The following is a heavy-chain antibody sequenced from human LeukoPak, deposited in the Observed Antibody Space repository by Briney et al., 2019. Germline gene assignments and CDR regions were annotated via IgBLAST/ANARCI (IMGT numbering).Heavy chain of an antibody. J-gene: IGHJ4*02. CDR2: ISAYNGHT. D-gene: IGHD2-2*01. CDR3: ARVECSSTTCYDDY. V-gene: IGHV1-18*01. Sequence: GASVKVSCKASGYTFTNYAISWVRLAPGQGLEWMGWISAYNGHTNYAQKLQGRVTMTTDTSTSTAYMELRSLRSDDTAVYYCARVECSSTTCYDDYWGQGTLVIVSS. CDR1: GYTFTNYA.